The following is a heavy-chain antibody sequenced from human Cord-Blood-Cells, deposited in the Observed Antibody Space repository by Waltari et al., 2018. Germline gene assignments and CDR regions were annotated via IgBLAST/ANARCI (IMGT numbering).Heavy chain of an antibody. D-gene: IGHD4-17*01. Sequence: QVQLVQSGAEVKKPGSSVKVSCKASGGTFSSYTISWVGQAPGQGLEWMGRIIPILGIANYAQKFQGRVTITADKSTSTAYMELSSLRSEDTAVYYCAKQNGDYDAFDIWGQGTMVTVSS. CDR1: GGTFSSYT. V-gene: IGHV1-69*02. CDR3: AKQNGDYDAFDI. J-gene: IGHJ3*02. CDR2: IIPILGIA.